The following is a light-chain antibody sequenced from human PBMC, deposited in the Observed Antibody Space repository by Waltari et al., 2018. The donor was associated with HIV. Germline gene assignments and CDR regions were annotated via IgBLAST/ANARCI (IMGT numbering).Light chain of an antibody. CDR1: SNDIGTYYY. V-gene: IGLV2-14*01. J-gene: IGLJ2*01. CDR3: CSYTSTTTSIL. CDR2: EVT. Sequence: QSALTQPASVSGSPGQSITIPCTRTSNDIGTYYYFSWYQQHPGNFPKLLIYEVTKRPSGVSNRFSGSKSGNTASLTISGLQAEDEAAYYCCSYTSTTTSILFAGGTKLTVL.